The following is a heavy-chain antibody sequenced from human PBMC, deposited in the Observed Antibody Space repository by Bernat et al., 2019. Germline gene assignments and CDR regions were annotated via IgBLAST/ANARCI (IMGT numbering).Heavy chain of an antibody. J-gene: IGHJ4*02. Sequence: EVQLVESGGDLVQPGGSLRLSCAVSGFSVTRNHVGWVRQASWKGLEWVSFIYGAEITTYGDSVKGRFTISRDNSKNTVYLQMNKVRAEDTALYYCVGYGGNSVWGQGTRVTVSS. CDR2: IYGAEIT. CDR3: VGYGGNSV. CDR1: GFSVTRNH. D-gene: IGHD2-21*02. V-gene: IGHV3-66*01.